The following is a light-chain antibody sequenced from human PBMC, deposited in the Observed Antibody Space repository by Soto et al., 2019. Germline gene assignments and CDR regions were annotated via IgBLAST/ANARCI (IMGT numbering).Light chain of an antibody. CDR3: QQYEKSSVT. J-gene: IGKJ3*01. CDR2: GTM. V-gene: IGKV3-20*01. CDR1: QTVSLNS. Sequence: EVVLTQSPGTLYLSPGERASLSCRASQTVSLNSLAWYQQKPGQAPRLLIYGTMIRATDVPGRFSGGGSGTDFTLTISRLEPEDFAVSYCQQYEKSSVTFGPGTKV.